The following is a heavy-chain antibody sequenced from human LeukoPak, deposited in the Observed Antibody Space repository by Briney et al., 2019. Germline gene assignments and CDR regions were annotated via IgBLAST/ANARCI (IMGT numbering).Heavy chain of an antibody. V-gene: IGHV4-59*12. CDR2: IYYSGST. CDR1: GGSISSYY. J-gene: IGHJ4*02. Sequence: SETLSLTCTVSGGSISSYYWSWIRQPPGKGLEWIGYIYYSGSTNYSPSLKSRVTISVDTSKNQFSLKLSSVTAADTAVYYCARDEKASRSLSLWGQGTLVTVSS. D-gene: IGHD5-24*01. CDR3: ARDEKASRSLSL.